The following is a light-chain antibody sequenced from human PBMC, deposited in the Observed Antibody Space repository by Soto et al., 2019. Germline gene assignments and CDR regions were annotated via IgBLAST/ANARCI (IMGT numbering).Light chain of an antibody. CDR2: LNSDGSH. CDR1: SGHSSYA. V-gene: IGLV4-69*01. Sequence: QSVLTQSPSASASLGASVKLTCTLSSGHSSYAIAWHQQQPEKGPRYLMRLNSDGSHNKGDGIPDRFSGSSSGSERYLTISGLQSEDEADYYCQTWGTGTHVVFGGGTKLTVL. CDR3: QTWGTGTHVV. J-gene: IGLJ2*01.